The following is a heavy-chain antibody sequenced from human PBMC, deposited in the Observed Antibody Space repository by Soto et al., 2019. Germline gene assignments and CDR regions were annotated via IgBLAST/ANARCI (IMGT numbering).Heavy chain of an antibody. CDR2: IYYSGST. CDR3: ARLYSGSGTVDY. CDR1: GGSISSSSYY. Sequence: QLQLQESGPGLVKPSETLSLTCTVSGGSISSSSYYWGWIRQPPGKGLEWIGSIYYSGSTYYNPSLKSRVTISVDTSKNQFSLQLSSVTAADTALYYCARLYSGSGTVDYWGQGTLVTVSS. J-gene: IGHJ4*02. D-gene: IGHD1-26*01. V-gene: IGHV4-39*01.